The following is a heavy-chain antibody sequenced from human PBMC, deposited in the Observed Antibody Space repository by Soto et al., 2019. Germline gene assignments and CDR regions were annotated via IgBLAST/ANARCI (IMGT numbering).Heavy chain of an antibody. D-gene: IGHD3-22*01. CDR2: ISGSGGST. V-gene: IGHV3-23*01. J-gene: IGHJ6*02. CDR1: GFTFSSYA. CDR3: VKGHEYYYDSSGYYYNYYYGMDV. Sequence: PGGSLRLSCAASGFTFSSYAMSWVRQAPGKGLEWVSAISGSGGSTYYADSVKGRFTISRDNSKNTLYLQMSSLRAEDTAVYYCVKGHEYYYDSSGYYYNYYYGMDVWGQGTTVTVSS.